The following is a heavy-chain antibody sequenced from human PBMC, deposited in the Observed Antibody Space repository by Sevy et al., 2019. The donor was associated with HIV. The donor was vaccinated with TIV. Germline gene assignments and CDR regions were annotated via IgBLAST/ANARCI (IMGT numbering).Heavy chain of an antibody. CDR2: IFSSGST. V-gene: IGHV3-66*02. CDR3: VSLFLSYRSGWSYFDY. D-gene: IGHD6-19*01. J-gene: IGHJ4*02. Sequence: GGSLRLSCAISGFTVNDKYIIWVRQAPGKGLEWVSFIFSSGSTYYADSAKGRFTISRDNSRNTVDLQMNGVRAEDTAVYYCVSLFLSYRSGWSYFDYWGQGTLVTVSS. CDR1: GFTVNDKY.